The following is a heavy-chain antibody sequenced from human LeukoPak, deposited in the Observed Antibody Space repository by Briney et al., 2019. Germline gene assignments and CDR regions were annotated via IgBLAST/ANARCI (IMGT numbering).Heavy chain of an antibody. D-gene: IGHD1-7*01. CDR2: ISYIGST. Sequence: PSETLSLTCAVSGDSFSSHYWTWIRQSPGKGLEWIGYISYIGSTNYNPSLKSRVTISIDTSKNQFSLKLRSVTAADTAVYYCARDHNRNWGEFDPWGQGALVTVSS. CDR1: GDSFSSHY. CDR3: ARDHNRNWGEFDP. J-gene: IGHJ5*02. V-gene: IGHV4-59*11.